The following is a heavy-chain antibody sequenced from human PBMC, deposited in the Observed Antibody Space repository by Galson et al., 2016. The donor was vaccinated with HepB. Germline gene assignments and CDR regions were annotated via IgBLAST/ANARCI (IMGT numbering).Heavy chain of an antibody. V-gene: IGHV4-39*01. Sequence: SETLSLTCTVSGGSISSSSKYWGWIRQPPGKGLEWIGNIYYSGSTYYNPSLKSRVTISVDTSKNQFSLKLSSLTAADTAVYYCAIHYDILTGWFDPWGQGTLVTVSS. CDR2: IYYSGST. J-gene: IGHJ5*02. CDR3: AIHYDILTGWFDP. D-gene: IGHD3-9*01. CDR1: GGSISSSSKY.